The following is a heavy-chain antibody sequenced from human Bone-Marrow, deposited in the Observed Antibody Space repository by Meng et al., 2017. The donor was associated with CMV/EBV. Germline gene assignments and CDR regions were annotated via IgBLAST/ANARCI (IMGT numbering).Heavy chain of an antibody. Sequence: GSLRLSCAVSGGSISSSNWWSWVRQPPGKGLEWIGSIYYSGSTYYNPSLKSRVTISVDTSKNQFSLKLRSVTAADTAVYYCVGTTVTSAYYYYGMDVWGPGNTVNFSS. CDR2: IYYSGST. CDR1: GGSISSSNW. D-gene: IGHD4-17*01. J-gene: IGHJ6*02. V-gene: IGHV4-4*02. CDR3: VGTTVTSAYYYYGMDV.